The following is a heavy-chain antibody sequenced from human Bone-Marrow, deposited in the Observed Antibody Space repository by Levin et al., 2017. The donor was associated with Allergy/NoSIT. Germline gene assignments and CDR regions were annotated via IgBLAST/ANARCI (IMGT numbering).Heavy chain of an antibody. D-gene: IGHD3-10*01. V-gene: IGHV3-23*01. Sequence: RPGGSLRLSCAASGFTFDTYAMTWVRQTPGKGLEWVSTISGTGDKTYTADSVKGRFTISRDNSNNTLYLQMNSLRAEDTAVYFCAKDYRGTISYPLNNCFDPWGQGTQVTVSS. CDR1: GFTFDTYA. J-gene: IGHJ5*02. CDR2: ISGTGDKT. CDR3: AKDYRGTISYPLNNCFDP.